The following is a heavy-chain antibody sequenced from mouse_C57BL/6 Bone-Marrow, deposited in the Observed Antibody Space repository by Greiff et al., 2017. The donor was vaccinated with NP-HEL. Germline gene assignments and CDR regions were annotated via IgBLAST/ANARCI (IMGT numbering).Heavy chain of an antibody. D-gene: IGHD2-2*01. V-gene: IGHV1-52*01. Sequence: QVQLQQPGAELVRPGSSVKLSCKASGYTFTSYWMHWVKQRPIQGLEWIGNIDPSDSETHYNQKFKDKATLTVDKSSSTAYMQLSSLTSEDSAVYYCARRGYGYGAMDYWGQGTSVTVSS. CDR2: IDPSDSET. J-gene: IGHJ4*01. CDR3: ARRGYGYGAMDY. CDR1: GYTFTSYW.